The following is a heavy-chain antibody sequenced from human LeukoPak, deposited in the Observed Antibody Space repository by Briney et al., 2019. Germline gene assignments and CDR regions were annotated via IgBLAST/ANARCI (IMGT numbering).Heavy chain of an antibody. CDR2: IIPILGIA. CDR1: GGTFSSYA. CDR3: ARGKTTVKRTRQYYYYYMDV. D-gene: IGHD4-17*01. J-gene: IGHJ6*03. Sequence: ASVKVSCKASGGTFSSYAISWVRQAPGQGLEWMGRIIPILGIANYAQKFQGRVTITADKSTSTAYMELSSLRSDDTAVYYCARGKTTVKRTRQYYYYYMDVWGKGTTVTVSS. V-gene: IGHV1-69*04.